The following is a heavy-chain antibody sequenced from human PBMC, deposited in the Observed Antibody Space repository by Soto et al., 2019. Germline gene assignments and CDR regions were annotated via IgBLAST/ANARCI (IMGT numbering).Heavy chain of an antibody. J-gene: IGHJ4*02. CDR2: VYHTGRT. Sequence: QVQLQESGTGLVKPSETLSLTCTVSGGSFKSGSYSWSWIRQPPGKGLEWIGYVYHTGRTSYNPSLKSRVSRSMDTSKNQFSLNLDSVTAADTAGYFCARDFAYFDSWGKGTLVTVSS. V-gene: IGHV4-61*01. CDR3: ARDFAYFDS. CDR1: GGSFKSGSYS. D-gene: IGHD3-3*01.